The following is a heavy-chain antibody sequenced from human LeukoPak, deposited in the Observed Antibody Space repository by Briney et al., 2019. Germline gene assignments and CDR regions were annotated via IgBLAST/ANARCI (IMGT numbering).Heavy chain of an antibody. J-gene: IGHJ4*02. Sequence: GGSLRLSCAASGFTFSSYAMHWVRQAPGKGLEGVAVISYDRSNKYYADSVKGRFTISRDNSKNTLYLQMNSLRAEDTAVYYCARDTPENICSGGSCYSATFDSWGQGTLVTVSS. CDR2: ISYDRSNK. CDR1: GFTFSSYA. CDR3: ARDTPENICSGGSCYSATFDS. D-gene: IGHD2-15*01. V-gene: IGHV3-30-3*01.